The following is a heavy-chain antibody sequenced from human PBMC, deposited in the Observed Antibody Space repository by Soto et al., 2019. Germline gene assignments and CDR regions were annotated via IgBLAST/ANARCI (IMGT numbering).Heavy chain of an antibody. D-gene: IGHD3-10*01. V-gene: IGHV3-30-3*01. CDR3: ARDSDILWFREPNLYYGMDV. J-gene: IGHJ6*02. Sequence: GGSLRLSCAASGFTFSSYAMHWVRQAPGKGLEWVAVISYDGSNKYYADSVKGRFTISRDNSKNTLYLQMNSLRAEDTAVYYCARDSDILWFREPNLYYGMDVWGQGTTVTVSS. CDR2: ISYDGSNK. CDR1: GFTFSSYA.